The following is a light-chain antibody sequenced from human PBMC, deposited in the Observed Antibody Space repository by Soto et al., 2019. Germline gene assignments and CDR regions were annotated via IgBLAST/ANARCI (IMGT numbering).Light chain of an antibody. Sequence: QSVLTQSPSASGTPGQRVTISCSGSSSNIGSNYVYWYQQLPGTAPKLLIYRNNQRPSGVPDRFSGSKSGTSASLAISGLRSKDESDYYCAAWDDSLSGRVFGTGTKLTVL. J-gene: IGLJ1*01. CDR1: SSNIGSNY. CDR2: RNN. CDR3: AAWDDSLSGRV. V-gene: IGLV1-47*01.